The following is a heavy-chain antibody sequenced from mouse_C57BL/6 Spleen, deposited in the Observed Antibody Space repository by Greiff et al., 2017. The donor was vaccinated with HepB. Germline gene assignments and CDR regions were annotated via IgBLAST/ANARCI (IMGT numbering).Heavy chain of an antibody. CDR3: AREAEANYAMDY. CDR2: INYDGSST. Sequence: EVKLVESEGGLVQPGSSMKLSCTASGFTFSDYYMAWVRQVPEKGLEWVANINYDGSSTYYLDSLKSRFIISRDNAKNILYLQMSSLKSEDTATYYCAREAEANYAMDYWGQGTSVTVSS. J-gene: IGHJ4*01. V-gene: IGHV5-16*01. CDR1: GFTFSDYY.